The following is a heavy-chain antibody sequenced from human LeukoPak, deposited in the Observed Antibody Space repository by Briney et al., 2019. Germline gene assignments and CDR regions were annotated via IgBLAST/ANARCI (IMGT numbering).Heavy chain of an antibody. V-gene: IGHV4-39*07. J-gene: IGHJ5*02. CDR1: GGSISGSNFY. CDR3: ARGGIVVVPAAIRAPEDNWFDP. CDR2: IYYSGTT. Sequence: PSETLSLTCTVSGGSISGSNFYWGWIRQPPGKGLEWIGSIYYSGTTYYSPSLKSRVTISIDTSQNHFSLKVTSVTAADTAVYYCARGGIVVVPAAIRAPEDNWFDPWGQGTLVTVSS. D-gene: IGHD2-2*02.